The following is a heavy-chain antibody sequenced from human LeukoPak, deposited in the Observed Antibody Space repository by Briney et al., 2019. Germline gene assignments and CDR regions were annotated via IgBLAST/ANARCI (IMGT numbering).Heavy chain of an antibody. D-gene: IGHD5-12*01. CDR3: ARPGSGYDLSGYYFDY. V-gene: IGHV3-21*01. CDR2: IRSSASYI. J-gene: IGHJ4*02. CDR1: GFTFSSYS. Sequence: GGSLRLSCAASGFTFSSYSMNWVRQAPGKGLEWVSSIRSSASYINYADSVKGRFTISRDNAKNSLYLQMNSLRAEDTAVYYCARPGSGYDLSGYYFDYWGQGTLVTVSS.